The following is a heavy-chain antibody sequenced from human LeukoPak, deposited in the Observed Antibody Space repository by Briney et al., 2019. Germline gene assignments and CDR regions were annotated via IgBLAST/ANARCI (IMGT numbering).Heavy chain of an antibody. J-gene: IGHJ2*01. V-gene: IGHV4-61*01. CDR2: IYYSGST. Sequence: SETLSLTCTVSGGSVSSGSYHWSWIRQPPGKGLEWIGYIYYSGSTNYNPSLKSRVTISVDTSKNQFSLKLSSVTAADTAVYYCARVPYYYGSGTEYWYFDLWGRGTLVTVSS. CDR1: GGSVSSGSYH. CDR3: ARVPYYYGSGTEYWYFDL. D-gene: IGHD3-10*01.